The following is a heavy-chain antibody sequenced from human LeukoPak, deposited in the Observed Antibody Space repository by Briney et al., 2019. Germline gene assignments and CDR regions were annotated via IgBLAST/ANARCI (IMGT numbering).Heavy chain of an antibody. CDR2: ISAYNGNT. V-gene: IGHV1-18*01. CDR3: ARVVGYYDSSGPFDY. D-gene: IGHD3-22*01. CDR1: SYTFTSYG. Sequence: VASVKVSCKASSYTFTSYGISWVRQAPGQGLEWMGWISAYNGNTNYAQKLQGRVTMTTDTSTSTAYMELRSLRSDDTAVYYCARVVGYYDSSGPFDYWGQGTLVTVSS. J-gene: IGHJ4*02.